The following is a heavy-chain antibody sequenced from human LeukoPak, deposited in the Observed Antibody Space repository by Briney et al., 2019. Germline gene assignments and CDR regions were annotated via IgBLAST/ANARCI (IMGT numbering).Heavy chain of an antibody. CDR2: ISGSGGST. V-gene: IGHV3-23*01. CDR1: GFTFSSYA. Sequence: GGSLRLSCAASGFTFSSYAMSWVRQAPGKGLEWVSAISGSGGSTYYADSVKGRFTIFRDNSKNMLYLQMNSLRAEDTAVYYCAKDGYYGSGSYLDYWGQGTLVTVSS. D-gene: IGHD3-10*01. J-gene: IGHJ4*02. CDR3: AKDGYYGSGSYLDY.